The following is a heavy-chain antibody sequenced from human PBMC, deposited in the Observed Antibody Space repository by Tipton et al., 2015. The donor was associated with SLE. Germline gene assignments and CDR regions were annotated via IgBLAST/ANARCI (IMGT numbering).Heavy chain of an antibody. D-gene: IGHD2-2*01. CDR3: AQDYSCTSTSCSGFEY. V-gene: IGHV3-23*03. J-gene: IGHJ4*02. Sequence: SLRLSCTVSGFTSSSDVLNWVRQAPGKGLEWVSGIYGGGSTYYADSVKGRFSISRDSSKKTLYLQMNSLRVEDSAVYYCAQDYSCTSTSCSGFEYWGQGTRVTVSS. CDR2: IYGGGST. CDR1: GFTSSSDV.